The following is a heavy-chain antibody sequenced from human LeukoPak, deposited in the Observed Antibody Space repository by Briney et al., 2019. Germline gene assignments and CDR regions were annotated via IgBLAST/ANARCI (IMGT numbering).Heavy chain of an antibody. Sequence: SETLSLTCSVSGGSISALHWIWIRQPAGKGLEWIGRIYTGGGTNYNPSLKSRVSMSVDTSKNQFSLKLNSVTAADTAVYFCARDVGFTKYWGQGTLVTVS. CDR3: ARDVGFTKY. V-gene: IGHV4-4*07. CDR1: GGSISALH. CDR2: IYTGGGT. J-gene: IGHJ4*02. D-gene: IGHD1-26*01.